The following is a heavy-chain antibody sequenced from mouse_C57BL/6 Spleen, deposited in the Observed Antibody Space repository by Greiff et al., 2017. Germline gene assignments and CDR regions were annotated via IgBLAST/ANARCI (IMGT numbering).Heavy chain of an antibody. CDR1: GFTFSDYG. Sequence: EVKLVESGGGLVKPGGSLKLSCAASGFTFSDYGMHWVRQAPEKGLEWVAYISSGSSTIYYADTVKGRFTISRDNAKNTLFLQMTSLRSEDTAMYYCARNYDYGRGYAMDYWGQGTSVTVSS. CDR2: ISSGSSTI. CDR3: ARNYDYGRGYAMDY. V-gene: IGHV5-17*01. J-gene: IGHJ4*01. D-gene: IGHD2-4*01.